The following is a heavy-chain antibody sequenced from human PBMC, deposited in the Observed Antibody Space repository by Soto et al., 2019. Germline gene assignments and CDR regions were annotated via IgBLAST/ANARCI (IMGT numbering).Heavy chain of an antibody. V-gene: IGHV3-23*01. Sequence: EVQLLESGGGLVQPGGSLRLSCAASGFIFKTYAMNWVRQAPGKGLEWVSAISGSGDATYYADSVKGRFTISRDNSKNTYLQMDSLRAEDTATYYCEKDLYLRRAAGVDFWGQGVLVTVSS. J-gene: IGHJ4*02. CDR2: ISGSGDAT. D-gene: IGHD6-13*01. CDR1: GFIFKTYA. CDR3: EKDLYLRRAAGVDF.